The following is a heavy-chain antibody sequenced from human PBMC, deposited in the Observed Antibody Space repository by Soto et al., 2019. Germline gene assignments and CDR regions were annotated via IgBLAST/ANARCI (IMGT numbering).Heavy chain of an antibody. V-gene: IGHV3-23*01. CDR1: GFTFSSYA. D-gene: IGHD6-6*01. CDR3: AKDRLRGPSIAARRGSADAFDI. J-gene: IGHJ3*02. Sequence: GGSLRLSCAASGFTFSSYAMSWVRQAPGKGLEWVSAISGSGGSTYYADSVKGRFTISRDNSKNTLYLQMNSLRAEDTAVYYCAKDRLRGPSIAARRGSADAFDIWGQGTMVTVSS. CDR2: ISGSGGST.